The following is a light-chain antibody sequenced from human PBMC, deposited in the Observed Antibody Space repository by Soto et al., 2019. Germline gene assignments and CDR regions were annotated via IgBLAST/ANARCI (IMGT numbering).Light chain of an antibody. CDR3: LQDYNYPRT. CDR1: QDIRNE. CDR2: AAS. J-gene: IGKJ1*01. Sequence: AIQMTQSPSSLSAAVGDRVTITCRASQDIRNELGWYQQKPGKAPNLLIYAASSLHTGVPSRFSGSGSGSYFTLTISGLQPDDFATYYGLQDYNYPRTFGRGTKVEVK. V-gene: IGKV1-6*02.